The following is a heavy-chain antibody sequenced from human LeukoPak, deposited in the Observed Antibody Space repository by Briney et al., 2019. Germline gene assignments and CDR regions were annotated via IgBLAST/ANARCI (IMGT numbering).Heavy chain of an antibody. Sequence: AASVKVSCKASGYIFTGYYMHWVRQAPGQGLEWMGRINPNSGGTNYAQKFQGRVTMTRDTSISTAYMELSRLRSDDTAVYYCARGVSGSYYYYYMDVWGKGTTVTVSS. CDR1: GYIFTGYY. CDR2: INPNSGGT. J-gene: IGHJ6*03. D-gene: IGHD1-26*01. CDR3: ARGVSGSYYYYYMDV. V-gene: IGHV1-2*06.